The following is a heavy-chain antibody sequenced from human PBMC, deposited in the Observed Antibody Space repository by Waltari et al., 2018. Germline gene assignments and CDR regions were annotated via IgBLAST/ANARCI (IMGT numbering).Heavy chain of an antibody. CDR2: VEPGHSDT. Sequence: EVQLVQSGAEVKKPGESLKISCQGSGYSSTNHWIGWVRQMPGKGLEWMGIVEPGHSDTRYSPSFQGQVTIAADKSISTAYLQWSSLKASDTAMYYCARSPTRSSATYLNYYYGMDVWGQGTTVTVSS. J-gene: IGHJ6*02. CDR3: ARSPTRSSATYLNYYYGMDV. D-gene: IGHD1-26*01. CDR1: GYSSTNHW. V-gene: IGHV5-51*01.